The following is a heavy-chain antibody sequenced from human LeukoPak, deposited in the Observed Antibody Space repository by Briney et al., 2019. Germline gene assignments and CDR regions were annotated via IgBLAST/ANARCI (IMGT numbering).Heavy chain of an antibody. Sequence: GASVKVSCKASGGTFSSYAISWVRQAPGQGLEWMGGIIPIFGTANYAQKFQGRVTITADESMSTAYMELSSLRSEDTAVYYCARDRESITIFGVARDDAFDIWGQGTMVTVSS. V-gene: IGHV1-69*13. J-gene: IGHJ3*02. D-gene: IGHD3-3*01. CDR2: IIPIFGTA. CDR3: ARDRESITIFGVARDDAFDI. CDR1: GGTFSSYA.